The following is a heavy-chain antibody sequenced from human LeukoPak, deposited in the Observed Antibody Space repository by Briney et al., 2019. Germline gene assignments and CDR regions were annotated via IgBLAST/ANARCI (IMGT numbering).Heavy chain of an antibody. V-gene: IGHV3-30*02. Sequence: GGSLRLSCAASGFTFSSYGMHWVRQAPGKGLEWVAFIRYDGSNKYYADSVKGRFTISRDNSKNTLYLQMNSLKTEDTAVYYCTTDRVGSYKPFDYWGQGTLVTVSS. CDR1: GFTFSSYG. CDR3: TTDRVGSYKPFDY. J-gene: IGHJ4*02. D-gene: IGHD1-26*01. CDR2: IRYDGSNK.